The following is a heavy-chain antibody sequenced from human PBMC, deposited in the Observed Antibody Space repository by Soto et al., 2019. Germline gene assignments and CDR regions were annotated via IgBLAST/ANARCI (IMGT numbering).Heavy chain of an antibody. Sequence: GGSLRLSCAASEFTLSIYAMSWVRQAPGKGLEWVSGITGSGGTTHYADSVKGRFTISRDNSKNTLYLQMNSLRAEDTAVYYCAKSIGIPRNDAFDIWGQGTVVTVSS. CDR3: AKSIGIPRNDAFDI. CDR1: EFTLSIYA. V-gene: IGHV3-23*01. J-gene: IGHJ3*02. CDR2: ITGSGGTT.